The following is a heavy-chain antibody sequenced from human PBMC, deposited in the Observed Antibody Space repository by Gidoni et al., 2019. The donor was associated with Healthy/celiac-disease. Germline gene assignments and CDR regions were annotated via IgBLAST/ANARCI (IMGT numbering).Heavy chain of an antibody. Sequence: QVQLVESGGGVVQPGRSLRLSWAASGFTFSSYGMHWVRQAPGKGLEWVAVIWYDGSNKYYADSVKGRFTISRDNSKNTLYLQMISLRAEDTAVYYCARGSHHRAGTQNYWGQGTLVTVSS. CDR3: ARGSHHRAGTQNY. D-gene: IGHD1-1*01. J-gene: IGHJ4*02. CDR1: GFTFSSYG. CDR2: IWYDGSNK. V-gene: IGHV3-33*01.